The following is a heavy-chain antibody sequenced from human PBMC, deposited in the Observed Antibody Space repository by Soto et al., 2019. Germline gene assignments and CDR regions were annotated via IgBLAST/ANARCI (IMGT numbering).Heavy chain of an antibody. CDR1: GGSISSYY. CDR3: ARAVAARPPYYYYGMDV. J-gene: IGHJ6*02. CDR2: IYTSGST. V-gene: IGHV4-4*07. D-gene: IGHD6-6*01. Sequence: KSSETLSLTCTVSGGSISSYYWSWIRQPAGKGLEWIGRIYTSGSTNYNPSLKSRVTMSVDTSKNQFSLKLSSVTAADTAVYYCARAVAARPPYYYYGMDVWGQGTTVTVSS.